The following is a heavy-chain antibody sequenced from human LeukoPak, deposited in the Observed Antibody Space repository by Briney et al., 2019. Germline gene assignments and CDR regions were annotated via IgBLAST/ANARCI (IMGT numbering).Heavy chain of an antibody. CDR2: VTGSGGST. J-gene: IGHJ3*02. Sequence: PGGSLRLSCAASGFTFSSYALSWLRQAPGKGLEWVSGVTGSGGSTYYADSVKGRFTISRDNSKNALYLQMNSLRAEDTAVYYCAKPGGLVGPKGGAFDIWGQGTMVTVSS. V-gene: IGHV3-23*01. CDR3: AKPGGLVGPKGGAFDI. D-gene: IGHD1-26*01. CDR1: GFTFSSYA.